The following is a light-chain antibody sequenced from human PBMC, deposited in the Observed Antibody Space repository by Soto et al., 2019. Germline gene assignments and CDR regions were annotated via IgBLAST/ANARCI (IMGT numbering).Light chain of an antibody. V-gene: IGKV1-39*01. CDR2: AAS. CDR1: QSSSTY. Sequence: DIQMTQSPSSLSASVGDRVTITCRASQSSSTYLNWYQQKPGKAPKLLIYAASSLQSGVPSRFSGSGSGTDFTLTISSRQPEDFATYYCQQSYSTPLTFGGGTKVEIK. CDR3: QQSYSTPLT. J-gene: IGKJ4*01.